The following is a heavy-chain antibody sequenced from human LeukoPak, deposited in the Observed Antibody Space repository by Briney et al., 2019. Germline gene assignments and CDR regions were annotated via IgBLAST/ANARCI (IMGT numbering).Heavy chain of an antibody. D-gene: IGHD6-19*01. Sequence: PGGSLRLSCAASGFTFSGSSMHWVRQASGKGLEWVGQIRSKANDYATVYSASVKGRFTISRDDSKNTLYLQMNSLRAEDTAMYYCAKYTHTSGWFRFDYWGQGTLVTVSS. CDR2: IRSKANDYAT. V-gene: IGHV3-73*01. CDR1: GFTFSGSS. CDR3: AKYTHTSGWFRFDY. J-gene: IGHJ4*02.